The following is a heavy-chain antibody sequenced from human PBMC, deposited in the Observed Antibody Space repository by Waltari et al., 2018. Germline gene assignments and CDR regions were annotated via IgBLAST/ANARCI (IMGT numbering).Heavy chain of an antibody. CDR3: VTALGDRSSASRPFDV. J-gene: IGHJ3*01. V-gene: IGHV1-69-2*01. D-gene: IGHD3-10*01. CDR1: GYRFTDYY. CDR2: VDPEEEET. Sequence: EVQLLQSGTELKKPGSTVKISCQVSGYRFTDYYIHWVQQAPGKGPQWPGLVDPEEEETKYAERFQGRVTITADTSTETAFMELSSLTSDDTAVYYCVTALGDRSSASRPFDVWGLGTLITVSS.